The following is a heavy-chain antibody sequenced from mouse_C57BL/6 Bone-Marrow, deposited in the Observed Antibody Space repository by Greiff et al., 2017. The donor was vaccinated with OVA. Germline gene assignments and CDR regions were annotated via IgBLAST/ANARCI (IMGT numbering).Heavy chain of an antibody. D-gene: IGHD1-1*01. Sequence: EVMLVESGGGLVQPGGSLKLSCAASGFTFSDYYMYWVRQTPEKRLEWVAYISNGGGSTYYPDTVKGRFTISRDNAKNTLYLQMSRLKSEDTAMYYCARQASFITTVVALYYYAMDYWGQGTSVTVSS. CDR3: ARQASFITTVVALYYYAMDY. CDR1: GFTFSDYY. V-gene: IGHV5-12*01. CDR2: ISNGGGST. J-gene: IGHJ4*01.